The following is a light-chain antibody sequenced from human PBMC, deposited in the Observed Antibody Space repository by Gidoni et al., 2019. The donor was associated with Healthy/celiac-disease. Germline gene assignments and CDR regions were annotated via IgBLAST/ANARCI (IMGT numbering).Light chain of an antibody. CDR1: QSVSSSY. Sequence: EIVLTQSPGTLSLSPGERATLSCRASQSVSSSYLAWYQQKPGPAPRLLIYGASSRATGIPDRFSDSGSGTDFTLTISRREPEDFAVYYCQQYGSSPCTFGPGTKVDIK. V-gene: IGKV3-20*01. CDR2: GAS. CDR3: QQYGSSPCT. J-gene: IGKJ3*01.